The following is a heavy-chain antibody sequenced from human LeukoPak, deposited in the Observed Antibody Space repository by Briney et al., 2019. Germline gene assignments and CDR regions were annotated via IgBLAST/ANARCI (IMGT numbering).Heavy chain of an antibody. Sequence: GGSLRLSCAASGFTFSSYAMSWARQAPGKGLEWLSAISGSGGRTHYADSVKGRFTISRDNSKNTLYLQMNSLRAEDTAVYYCAKDFARSSYGEFDFWGQGTLVTVSS. D-gene: IGHD3-10*01. CDR3: AKDFARSSYGEFDF. J-gene: IGHJ4*02. CDR2: ISGSGGRT. CDR1: GFTFSSYA. V-gene: IGHV3-23*01.